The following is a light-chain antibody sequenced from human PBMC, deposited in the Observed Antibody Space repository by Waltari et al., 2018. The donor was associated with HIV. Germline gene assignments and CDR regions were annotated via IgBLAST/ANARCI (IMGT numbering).Light chain of an antibody. CDR1: DIAFGLYNF. CDR2: DVD. J-gene: IGLJ2*01. V-gene: IGLV2-14*01. Sequence: SALTQPASVSGLPGQSTTISCTVTDIAFGLYNFVSWYQHRSGNPPRLLLYDVDSRPSGISDRFSGSMSDNTASLTISGLRAEDEAHYYCSSFTDDNTVVFGGGTKVTVL. CDR3: SSFTDDNTVV.